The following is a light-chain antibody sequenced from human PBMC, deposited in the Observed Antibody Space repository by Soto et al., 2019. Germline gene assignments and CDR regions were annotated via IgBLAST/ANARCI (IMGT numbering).Light chain of an antibody. CDR2: DAS. V-gene: IGKV3-11*01. Sequence: EIVLTQSPATLSLSPWERAILSCRASQSVGTYLAWYQQKPGQAPRLLIYDASNRATGIPARFGGSGSGTDFTLTINSLEPEDFAVYYCQQYIKWPITFGQGTRLEI. J-gene: IGKJ5*01. CDR1: QSVGTY. CDR3: QQYIKWPIT.